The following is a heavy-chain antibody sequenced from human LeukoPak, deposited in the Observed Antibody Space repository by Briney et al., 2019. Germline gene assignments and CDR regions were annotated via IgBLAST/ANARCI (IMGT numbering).Heavy chain of an antibody. V-gene: IGHV3-21*01. D-gene: IGHD4-23*01. CDR2: IGTSSSYI. CDR1: GFTFSSYS. Sequence: GGSLRLSCAASGFTFSSYSMNWVRQAPGKGLEWVSSIGTSSSYIYYADSLKGRFTISRDNAKNSLYLQMNSLRAEDTAVYYCARGDLRWVYWGQGTLVTVSS. CDR3: ARGDLRWVY. J-gene: IGHJ4*02.